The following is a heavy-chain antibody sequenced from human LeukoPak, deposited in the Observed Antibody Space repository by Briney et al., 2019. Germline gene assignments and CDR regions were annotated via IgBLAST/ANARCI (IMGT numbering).Heavy chain of an antibody. V-gene: IGHV3-48*03. Sequence: GGSLRLSCAASGFTFSAYEMNWVRQAPGKGLEWVSYISSSDSTIYYADSVKGRFTISRHNPKNSLYLQMNSLRAEDTAVYYCAREMDYYDSRPIDYWGQGTLVTVSS. J-gene: IGHJ4*02. CDR3: AREMDYYDSRPIDY. CDR1: GFTFSAYE. D-gene: IGHD3-22*01. CDR2: ISSSDSTI.